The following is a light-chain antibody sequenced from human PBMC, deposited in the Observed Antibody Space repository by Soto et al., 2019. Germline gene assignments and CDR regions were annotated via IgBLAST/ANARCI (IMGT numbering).Light chain of an antibody. Sequence: VLTQSPATLSLSPGDRATLSCRAGQNINNFIAWYQHQPGQAPRLLIYDASNRATGIPGRFSGSGSGTDFTLTITSLESEDFAVYYCQHRGRFGQGTKVDIK. CDR1: QNINNF. CDR3: QHRGR. CDR2: DAS. J-gene: IGKJ1*01. V-gene: IGKV3-11*01.